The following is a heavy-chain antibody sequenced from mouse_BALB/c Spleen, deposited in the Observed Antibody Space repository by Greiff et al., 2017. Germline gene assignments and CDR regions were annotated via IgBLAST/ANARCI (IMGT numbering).Heavy chain of an antibody. Sequence: EVKLQESGPELVKPGASVKMSCKASGYTFTSYVMHWVKQKPGQGLEWIGYINPYNDGTKYNEKFKGKATLTSDKSSSTAYMELSSLTSEDSAVYYCARIGTYGTGDYWGQGTTLTVSS. CDR3: ARIGTYGTGDY. CDR2: INPYNDGT. CDR1: GYTFTSYV. V-gene: IGHV1-14*01. D-gene: IGHD4-1*01. J-gene: IGHJ2*01.